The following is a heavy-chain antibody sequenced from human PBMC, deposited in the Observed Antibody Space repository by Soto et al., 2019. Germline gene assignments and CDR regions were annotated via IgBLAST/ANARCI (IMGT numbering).Heavy chain of an antibody. CDR3: ARDPGVPAALDY. V-gene: IGHV3-33*01. CDR1: GFTFSGYG. D-gene: IGHD2-2*01. CDR2: IWHDGSNK. Sequence: GGSLRLSCAASGFTFSGYGMHWVRQAPGKGPEWLAVIWHDGSNKYYADSVKGRFTISRDNSKNTLYLQMNSLRAEDTAVYYCARDPGVPAALDYWGQGTLVTVSS. J-gene: IGHJ4*02.